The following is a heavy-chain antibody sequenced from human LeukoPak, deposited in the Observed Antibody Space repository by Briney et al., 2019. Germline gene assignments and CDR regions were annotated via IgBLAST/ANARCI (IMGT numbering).Heavy chain of an antibody. CDR2: INPNSGGT. V-gene: IGHV1-2*02. CDR1: GYTFTGYY. CDR3: ARDRRVYYDSSGYSWWSFDY. D-gene: IGHD3-22*01. J-gene: IGHJ4*02. Sequence: ASVKVSCKASGYTFTGYYMHWVRQAPAQGLEWMGWINPNSGGTNSAQKFEGRVTRTRDTSISKAYMELGRLRSDDAAVYSCARDRRVYYDSSGYSWWSFDYWGQGTLVTVSS.